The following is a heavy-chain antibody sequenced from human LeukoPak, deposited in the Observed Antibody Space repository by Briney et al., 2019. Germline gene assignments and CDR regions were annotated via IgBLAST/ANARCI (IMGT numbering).Heavy chain of an antibody. CDR3: ARHRAYYYGSGSFYPPTD. Sequence: PSETLSLTCAVYGGSFSGYYWSWIRQPPGKGLEWIGEINHSGSTNYNPSLKSRVTISVDTSKNQFSLKLSSVTAADTAVYYCARHRAYYYGSGSFYPPTDWGQGTLVTVSS. CDR2: INHSGST. CDR1: GGSFSGYY. J-gene: IGHJ4*02. V-gene: IGHV4-34*01. D-gene: IGHD3-10*01.